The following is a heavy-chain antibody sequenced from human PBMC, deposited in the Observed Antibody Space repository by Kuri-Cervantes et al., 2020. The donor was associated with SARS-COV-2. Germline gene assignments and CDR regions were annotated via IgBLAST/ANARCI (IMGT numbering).Heavy chain of an antibody. CDR3: AKDGGYCSGGSCPARYYYGMDV. CDR2: IYYSGST. Sequence: LRLSCTVSGGSISSGDYYWSWIRQPPGKGLEWIGYIYYSGSTYYNPSLKSRVTISVDTSKNHFSLRLSSVTAADTAVYYCAKDGGYCSGGSCPARYYYGMDVWGQGTMVTVSS. D-gene: IGHD2-15*01. V-gene: IGHV4-30-4*01. CDR1: GGSISSGDYY. J-gene: IGHJ6*02.